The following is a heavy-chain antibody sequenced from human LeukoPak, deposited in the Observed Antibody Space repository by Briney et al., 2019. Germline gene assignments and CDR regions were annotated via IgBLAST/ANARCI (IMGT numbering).Heavy chain of an antibody. J-gene: IGHJ4*02. Sequence: LPGGSLRLSCAASGFAFGSHWMHWVRQAPGKGLVWVARIESDASNTRYADSVKGRFTISRDNANKTLYLQMNSLRAEDTAVYYCTRDGSGSRIPFDYWGQGTLVTVSS. CDR2: IESDASNT. D-gene: IGHD1-26*01. V-gene: IGHV3-74*01. CDR1: GFAFGSHW. CDR3: TRDGSGSRIPFDY.